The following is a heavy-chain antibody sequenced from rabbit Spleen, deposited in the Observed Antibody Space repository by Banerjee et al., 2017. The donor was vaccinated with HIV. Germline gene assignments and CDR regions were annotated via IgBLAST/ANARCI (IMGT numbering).Heavy chain of an antibody. CDR1: GFSFSSSDY. D-gene: IGHD1-1*01. V-gene: IGHV1S40*01. Sequence: QSLEESGGDLVKPGASLTLTCTASGFSFSSSDYMCWVRQAPGKGLEWIACINASTGKPVYATWASGRFTISRTSSTTVTLRMTSLTAADRATYFCARDLLGVIGWNFYLWGQGTLVTVS. J-gene: IGHJ4*01. CDR3: ARDLLGVIGWNFYL. CDR2: INASTGKP.